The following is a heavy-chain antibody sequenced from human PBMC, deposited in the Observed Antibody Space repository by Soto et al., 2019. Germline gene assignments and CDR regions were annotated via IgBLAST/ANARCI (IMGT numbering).Heavy chain of an antibody. CDR2: ISGSAGNA. V-gene: IGHV3-23*01. D-gene: IGHD1-26*01. Sequence: PRGSLRLSCAASGFTFSSYAMSWVRQAPGKGLEWVSTISGSAGNAYYADSVKGRFSISRDNSKNTLRLQMNSLRADDTAVYYCAKDGASGSYPPHYYFGMDVWGQGTTVTVSS. CDR3: AKDGASGSYPPHYYFGMDV. J-gene: IGHJ6*02. CDR1: GFTFSSYA.